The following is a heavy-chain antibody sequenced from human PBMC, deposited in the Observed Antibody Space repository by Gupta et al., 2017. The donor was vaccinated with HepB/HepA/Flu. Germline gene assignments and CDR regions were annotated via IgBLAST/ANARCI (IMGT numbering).Heavy chain of an antibody. Sequence: QVQLQQWGAGLLKPSETLSLTCAVFGGSCSGYYWSWIRQPPGKGLEWIGEIHHSGSTTYNPSLKSRVTISVDTSNNQFSLKLTPVTAADTSVYYCARVVGSGRYYYAMDVWGQGTAVTVSS. D-gene: IGHD3-10*01. J-gene: IGHJ6*02. CDR3: ARVVGSGRYYYAMDV. V-gene: IGHV4-34*01. CDR2: IHHSGST. CDR1: GGSCSGYY.